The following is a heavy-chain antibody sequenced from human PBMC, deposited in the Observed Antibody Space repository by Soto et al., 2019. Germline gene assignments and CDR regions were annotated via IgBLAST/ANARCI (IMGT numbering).Heavy chain of an antibody. CDR3: ARKDKSGYFNWFDP. J-gene: IGHJ5*02. CDR2: IFPSDSDT. Sequence: GESLKISCRTSGYKFTSAWIAWVRQKPGKGLEWMGIIFPSDSDTRYSPSFQGQVTISADRSTSTVFLQWASLKASDTAVYFCARKDKSGYFNWFDPWGQGTLVTVSS. D-gene: IGHD3-22*01. CDR1: GYKFTSAW. V-gene: IGHV5-51*01.